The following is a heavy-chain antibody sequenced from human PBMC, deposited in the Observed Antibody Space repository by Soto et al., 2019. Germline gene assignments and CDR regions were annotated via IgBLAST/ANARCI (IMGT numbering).Heavy chain of an antibody. Sequence: EVQLLESGGGLVQPGGSLRLSCAASGFAFSTYAMSWVRQAPGKGLEWVSAISSSGTSTYYKDSVKGRFTVSRDSSKSTLYLQMNSLRADDTAVYYCAREWRIAMVRGGGVDYWGQGTLVTVSS. CDR3: AREWRIAMVRGGGVDY. J-gene: IGHJ4*02. D-gene: IGHD3-10*01. V-gene: IGHV3-23*01. CDR2: ISSSGTST. CDR1: GFAFSTYA.